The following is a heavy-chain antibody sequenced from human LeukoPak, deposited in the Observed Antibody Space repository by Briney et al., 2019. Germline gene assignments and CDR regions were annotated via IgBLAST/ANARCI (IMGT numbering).Heavy chain of an antibody. CDR2: MNPNIGDV. D-gene: IGHD3-10*01. CDR3: TRSNYGSYDY. CDR1: GYTFATYD. V-gene: IGHV1-8*01. Sequence: ASVKVSCKASGYTFATYDINWVRQATGQGLEWMGWMNPNIGDVGYAQKFQGRVTMTKDTSISTAYMELTSLTSEDTAVYYCTRSNYGSYDYWGQGTLVTVS. J-gene: IGHJ4*02.